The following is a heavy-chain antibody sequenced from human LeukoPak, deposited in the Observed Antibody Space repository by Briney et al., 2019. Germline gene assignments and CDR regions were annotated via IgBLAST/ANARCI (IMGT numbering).Heavy chain of an antibody. J-gene: IGHJ4*02. CDR2: INPSGGST. D-gene: IGHD3-3*01. V-gene: IGHV1-46*01. Sequence: ASVKVSCKASGYTFTSYYMHWVRQAPGQGLEWMGIINPSGGSTSYAQKYQGRVTITADESTTTVYMELSSLRSEDTAVYYCARPRTYYDFWRGYPPFDYWGQGTLVTVSS. CDR1: GYTFTSYY. CDR3: ARPRTYYDFWRGYPPFDY.